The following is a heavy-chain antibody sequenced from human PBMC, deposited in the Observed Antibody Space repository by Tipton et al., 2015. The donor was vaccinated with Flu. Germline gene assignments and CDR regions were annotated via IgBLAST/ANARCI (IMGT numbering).Heavy chain of an antibody. CDR1: GGSISSSNW. D-gene: IGHD4-11*01. V-gene: IGHV4-4*02. J-gene: IGHJ6*02. Sequence: TLSLTCAVSGGSISSSNWWSWVRQPPGKGLEWIGEIYHSGSTNYNPSLKSRVTVSVDKSKNQFSLKLSSVTAADTAVYYCATTTVTTFYYYGMDVWGQGTTVTVSS. CDR3: ATTTVTTFYYYGMDV. CDR2: IYHSGST.